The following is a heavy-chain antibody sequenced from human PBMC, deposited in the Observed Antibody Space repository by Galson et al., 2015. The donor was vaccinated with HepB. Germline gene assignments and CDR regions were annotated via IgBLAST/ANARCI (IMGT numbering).Heavy chain of an antibody. V-gene: IGHV3-33*01. CDR2: IWSDGNKK. CDR3: ARAGGYCGGGSCYVYYFDF. Sequence: SLRLSCAASGFAFNIYGMHWVRQTPGKGLEWVAIIWSDGNKKYYAESVKGRFTISRDNSKNTLYLEMNSLRAEDTAIYYCARAGGYCGGGSCYVYYFDFWGQGTLVTVSS. D-gene: IGHD2-15*01. J-gene: IGHJ4*02. CDR1: GFAFNIYG.